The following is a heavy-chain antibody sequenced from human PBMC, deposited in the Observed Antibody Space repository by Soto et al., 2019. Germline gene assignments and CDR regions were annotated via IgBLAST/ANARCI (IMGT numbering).Heavy chain of an antibody. V-gene: IGHV4-59*01. CDR1: GGSISSYY. CDR3: ARVGGYSSGCSAGFDY. Sequence: SETLSLTCTVSGGSISSYYWSWIRQPPGKGLEWIGYIYYSGSTNYNPSLKSRVTISVDTSKNQFSLKLSSVTAADTAVYYCARVGGYSSGCSAGFDYWGQGTLVNGSS. D-gene: IGHD6-19*01. J-gene: IGHJ4*02. CDR2: IYYSGST.